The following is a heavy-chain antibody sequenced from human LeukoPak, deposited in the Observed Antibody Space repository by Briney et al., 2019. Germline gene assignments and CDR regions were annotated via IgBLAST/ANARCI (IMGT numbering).Heavy chain of an antibody. Sequence: PGGSLRLSCVASGFTFSSYAMHWVRQAPGKGLEWVAVIAFDGSIALYADSVKGRFTISRDISKSTLYLEMNSLKAEDSAIYYCSRGRYGDYSRSGYYYGMDVWGQGTTVTVSS. D-gene: IGHD4-17*01. V-gene: IGHV3-30-3*01. CDR2: IAFDGSIA. CDR3: SRGRYGDYSRSGYYYGMDV. J-gene: IGHJ6*02. CDR1: GFTFSSYA.